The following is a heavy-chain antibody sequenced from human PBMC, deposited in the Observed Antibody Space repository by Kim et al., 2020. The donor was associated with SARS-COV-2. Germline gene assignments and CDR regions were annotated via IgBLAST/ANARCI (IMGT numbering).Heavy chain of an antibody. J-gene: IGHJ4*01. V-gene: IGHV1-69*13. D-gene: IGHD1-1*01. Sequence: SVKVSCKASGGTFSSYAISWVRQAPGQGLEWMGGILPNFGNANYAQKFQGRVTITADASMSTAYMELSSLRSEDTAVYYCARVGREGYFYGYNDYCYWG. CDR2: ILPNFGNA. CDR1: GGTFSSYA. CDR3: ARVGREGYFYGYNDYCY.